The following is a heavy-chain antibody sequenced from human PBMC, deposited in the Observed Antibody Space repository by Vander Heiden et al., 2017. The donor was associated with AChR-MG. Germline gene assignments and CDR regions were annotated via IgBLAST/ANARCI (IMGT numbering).Heavy chain of an antibody. D-gene: IGHD3-3*01. J-gene: IGHJ4*02. CDR2: IYWNDDK. V-gene: IGHV2-5*01. CDR3: AHLSTIFGVVTLDY. CDR1: GFSLSTSGVG. Sequence: QITLKESGPTLVKPTQTLTLTCTFSGFSLSTSGVGVGWIRQPPGKALGWVALIYWNDDKRYSPSLKSRLTITKDTSKNQVVLTMTNMDPVDTATYYCAHLSTIFGVVTLDYWGQGTLVTVSS.